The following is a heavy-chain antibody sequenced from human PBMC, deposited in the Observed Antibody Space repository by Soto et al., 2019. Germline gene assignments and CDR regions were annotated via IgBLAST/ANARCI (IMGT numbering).Heavy chain of an antibody. CDR2: IYSGGST. Sequence: EVQLVETGGGLIQPGGSLRLSCAAPGFTVSSNYMSWVRQAPGKGLEWVSVIYSGGSTYYADSVKGRFTISRDNSKNTLYLQINSLRAEDTAVYYCARARSSGWYYFDYWGQGTLVTVSS. V-gene: IGHV3-53*02. J-gene: IGHJ4*02. D-gene: IGHD6-19*01. CDR1: GFTVSSNY. CDR3: ARARSSGWYYFDY.